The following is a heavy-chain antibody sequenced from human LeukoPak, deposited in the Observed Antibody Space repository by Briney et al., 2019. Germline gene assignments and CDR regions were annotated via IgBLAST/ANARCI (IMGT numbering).Heavy chain of an antibody. V-gene: IGHV3-11*01. CDR3: AREPKNYYDSSGSRDAFDI. CDR2: ISSSGSTI. J-gene: IGHJ3*02. CDR1: GFTFSDYY. Sequence: GGSLRLSCAASGFTFSDYYMSWIRQAPGKGLEWVSYISSSGSTIYYVDSVKGRFTISRDNAKNSLYLQMNSLRAEDTAVYYCAREPKNYYDSSGSRDAFDIWGQGTMVTVSS. D-gene: IGHD3-22*01.